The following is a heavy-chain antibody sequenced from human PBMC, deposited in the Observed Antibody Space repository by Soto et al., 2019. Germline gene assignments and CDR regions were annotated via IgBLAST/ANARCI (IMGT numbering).Heavy chain of an antibody. D-gene: IGHD3-22*01. V-gene: IGHV3-30*18. CDR3: SKAMIGSYDSDAFDV. J-gene: IGHJ3*01. CDR2: ISYDESTT. CDR1: GFSFSRYG. Sequence: GGSLRLSCAASGFSFSRYGIHWVRQAPGKGLEWVAVISYDESTTFYADSVKGRFTISRDNSKNTLFLQMNSLRPEDTAVYYCSKAMIGSYDSDAFDVWGQGTMVTVS.